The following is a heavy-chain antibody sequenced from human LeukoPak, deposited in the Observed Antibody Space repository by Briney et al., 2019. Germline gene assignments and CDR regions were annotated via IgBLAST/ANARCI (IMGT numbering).Heavy chain of an antibody. Sequence: GASVKVSCKASGYTFTCYYMHWVRQAPGPGLEWMGWINPNSGGTNYAQKFQGWVTMTRDTSISTAYMELSRLRSDDRAGYYFARGVGGILTGPRAFGMDVWGKGTTVTVSS. CDR2: INPNSGGT. CDR1: GYTFTCYY. D-gene: IGHD3-9*01. V-gene: IGHV1-2*04. CDR3: ARGVGGILTGPRAFGMDV. J-gene: IGHJ6*04.